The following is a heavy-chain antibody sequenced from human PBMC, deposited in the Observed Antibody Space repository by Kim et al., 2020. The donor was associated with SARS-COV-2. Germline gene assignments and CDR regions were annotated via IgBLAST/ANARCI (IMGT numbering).Heavy chain of an antibody. Sequence: LKSRVTISVDASKNEFSLKLSSVTAADTAVYYCARGRASIAAWGADFDYWGQGTLVTVSS. CDR3: ARGRASIAAWGADFDY. D-gene: IGHD6-6*01. J-gene: IGHJ4*02. V-gene: IGHV4-34*01.